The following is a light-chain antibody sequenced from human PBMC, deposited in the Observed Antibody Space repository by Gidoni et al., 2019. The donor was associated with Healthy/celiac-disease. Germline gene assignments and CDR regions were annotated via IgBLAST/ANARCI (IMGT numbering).Light chain of an antibody. CDR1: QSVLYSSNNKNY. J-gene: IGKJ1*01. V-gene: IGKV4-1*01. Sequence: DIVMTQSPDSLAVSLGERATINCKSSQSVLYSSNNKNYVAWYQQKPGQPPKLLMYWASTRESGVPDRFSGSGSGTDFTITISSLQAEDVAVYYCQQYYSTPQTCXQXTKVEIK. CDR3: QQYYSTPQT. CDR2: WAS.